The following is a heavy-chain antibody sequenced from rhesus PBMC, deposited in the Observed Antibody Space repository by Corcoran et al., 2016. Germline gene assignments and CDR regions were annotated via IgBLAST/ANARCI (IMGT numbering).Heavy chain of an antibody. Sequence: QLQLQESGPGLVKPSETLSLTCAVSGYSISSGYGWSWIRQPPGKGLEWIGYISYSGGTSYNPSLKSRVTMSRDTSKNQFSLKLSSVTAADTAVYYCARGQWGAAAAFDYWGQGVLVTVSS. J-gene: IGHJ4*01. CDR2: ISYSGGT. D-gene: IGHD6-13*01. CDR3: ARGQWGAAAAFDY. V-gene: IGHV4-122*02. CDR1: GYSISSGYG.